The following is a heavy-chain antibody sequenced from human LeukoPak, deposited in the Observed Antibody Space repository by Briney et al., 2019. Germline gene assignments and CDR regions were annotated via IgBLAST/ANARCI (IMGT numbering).Heavy chain of an antibody. CDR1: GGTFSSYA. CDR3: ARDREGYGGNSDYFDY. Sequence: GASVKVSCKASGGTFSSYAIGWVRQAPGQGLEWMGRIIPILGIANYAQKFQGRVTITADKSTSTAYMELSSLRSEDTAVYYCARDREGYGGNSDYFDYWGQGTLVTVSS. CDR2: IIPILGIA. V-gene: IGHV1-69*04. J-gene: IGHJ4*02. D-gene: IGHD4-17*01.